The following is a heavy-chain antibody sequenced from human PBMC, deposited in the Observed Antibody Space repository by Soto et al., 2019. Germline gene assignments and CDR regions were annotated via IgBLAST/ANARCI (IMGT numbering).Heavy chain of an antibody. V-gene: IGHV3-30-3*01. CDR1: GFTFSNYY. CDR3: ARDSADNDNWQKTSPLPDY. J-gene: IGHJ4*02. CDR2: ISGDGSKQ. D-gene: IGHD1-1*01. Sequence: QVHLVESGGGVVQPGRSLRLSCAASGFTFSNYYVHWVRQAPGKGLEWVAVISGDGSKQYYADSVKGRFTISRDNSKNTLYLQSNSLRLDDTAIYYCARDSADNDNWQKTSPLPDYWGQGTLVTVSS.